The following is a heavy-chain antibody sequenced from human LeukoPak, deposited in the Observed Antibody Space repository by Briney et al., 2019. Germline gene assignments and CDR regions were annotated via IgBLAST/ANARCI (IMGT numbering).Heavy chain of an antibody. CDR1: GASISSYY. CDR2: IYTSEST. D-gene: IGHD2-21*02. V-gene: IGHV4-59*10. CDR3: ARLPGGDSSSVVAFDI. J-gene: IGHJ3*02. Sequence: SETLSLTCAVSGASISSYYWNWIRQPAGKGLEWIGRIYTSESTNYNPSLKSRVTMSVDTSKNQFSLKLSSVTAADTAVYYCARLPGGDSSSVVAFDIWGQGTMVTVSS.